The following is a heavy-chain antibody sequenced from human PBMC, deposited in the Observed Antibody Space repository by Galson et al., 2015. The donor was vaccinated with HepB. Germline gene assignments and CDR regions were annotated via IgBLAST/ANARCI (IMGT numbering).Heavy chain of an antibody. V-gene: IGHV3-74*01. J-gene: IGHJ4*02. CDR1: GFTFSSYW. CDR2: INSDGSST. Sequence: SLRLSCAASGFTFSSYWMHWVRQAPGKGLVWVSRINSDGSSTSYADSVKGRFTISRDNAKNTLYLQMNSLRAEDTAVYYCAREKLAGYCSGGSCYSLGYWGQGTLVTVSS. CDR3: AREKLAGYCSGGSCYSLGY. D-gene: IGHD2-15*01.